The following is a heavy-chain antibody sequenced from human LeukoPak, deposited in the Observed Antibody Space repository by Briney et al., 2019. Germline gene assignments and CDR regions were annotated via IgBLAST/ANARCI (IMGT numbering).Heavy chain of an antibody. J-gene: IGHJ4*02. V-gene: IGHV3-33*06. Sequence: GGSLRLSCAASGFTFSTYGMYWVRQAPGKGLEWAALIWNDGIKKYYAESVKGRFTISRDNSKNTLCLQMDSLRVEDTAVYYCAKGAFWTGYSEYFDPWGQGILVTVSS. CDR1: GFTFSTYG. CDR3: AKGAFWTGYSEYFDP. CDR2: IWNDGIKK. D-gene: IGHD3/OR15-3a*01.